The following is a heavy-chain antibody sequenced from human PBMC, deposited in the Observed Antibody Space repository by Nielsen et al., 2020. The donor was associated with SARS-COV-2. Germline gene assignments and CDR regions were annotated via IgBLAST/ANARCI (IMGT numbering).Heavy chain of an antibody. CDR3: AKYRPRVTMIVVVTDYYYYGMDV. Sequence: GESLKISCAASGFTFSSYAMSWVRQAPGKGLEWVPAISGSGGSTYYADSVKGRFTISRDNSKNTLYLQMNSLRAEDTAVYYCAKYRPRVTMIVVVTDYYYYGMDVWGQGTTVTVSS. CDR2: ISGSGGST. CDR1: GFTFSSYA. V-gene: IGHV3-23*01. J-gene: IGHJ6*02. D-gene: IGHD3-22*01.